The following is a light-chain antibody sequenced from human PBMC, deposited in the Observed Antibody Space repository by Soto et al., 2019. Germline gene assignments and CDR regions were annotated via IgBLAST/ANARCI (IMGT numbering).Light chain of an antibody. V-gene: IGKV1-9*01. CDR2: TAS. CDR3: QQLYTYPLA. J-gene: IGKJ4*01. Sequence: IQLTQSPSFLSASVGDIVTVTCWASQGINSYLAWYQQKPGKAPKLLIYTASTLQSGVPSRFSGSGSGTEFTLTITSLQPEDFAAYYCQQLYTYPLAFGGGAKV. CDR1: QGINSY.